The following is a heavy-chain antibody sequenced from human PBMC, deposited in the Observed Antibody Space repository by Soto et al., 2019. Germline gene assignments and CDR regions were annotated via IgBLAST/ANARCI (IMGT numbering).Heavy chain of an antibody. Sequence: QVQLQESGPGLVKPSQTLSLTCTVSSGSISSGGYYWSSIRQHPGKGLEWIGYIYYSGSTYYNPSLKSRVTISVDTSQNQFSLKLSSVTAADTAVYYCARGGRRSPSMDVWGQGTTVTVSS. CDR2: IYYSGST. V-gene: IGHV4-31*03. J-gene: IGHJ6*02. CDR3: ARGGRRSPSMDV. CDR1: SGSISSGGYY.